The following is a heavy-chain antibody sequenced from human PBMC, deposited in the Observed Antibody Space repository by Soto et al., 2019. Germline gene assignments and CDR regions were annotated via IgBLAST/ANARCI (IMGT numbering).Heavy chain of an antibody. V-gene: IGHV4-4*02. Sequence: SETLSLTCAVSSGSISSSNWWSWVRQPPGKGLEWIGEIYHSGSTNYNPSLKSRVTISVDKSKNQFSLKLSSVTAADTAVYYCARGQGGRIPPTVPRGPYYFDYWGQGTLVTVSS. CDR1: SGSISSSNW. CDR3: ARGQGGRIPPTVPRGPYYFDY. CDR2: IYHSGST. J-gene: IGHJ4*02. D-gene: IGHD4-4*01.